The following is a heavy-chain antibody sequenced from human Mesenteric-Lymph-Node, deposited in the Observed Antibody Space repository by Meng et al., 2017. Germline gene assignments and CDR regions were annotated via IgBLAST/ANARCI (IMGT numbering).Heavy chain of an antibody. J-gene: IGHJ5*02. CDR1: GDSITSGDYS. D-gene: IGHD3-10*01. V-gene: IGHV4-30-2*01. CDR3: VRDTRRGGGWFDP. CDR2: IYHGVNI. Sequence: PESGQRLVRPSRPLPSTSAVSGDSITSGDYSWTWIRKPPGKGLEWIGYIYHGVNIYYTPSLRSRVTISVDKSRNQFSLKLTSVSAADTAVYYCVRDTRRGGGWFDPWGQGTLVTVSS.